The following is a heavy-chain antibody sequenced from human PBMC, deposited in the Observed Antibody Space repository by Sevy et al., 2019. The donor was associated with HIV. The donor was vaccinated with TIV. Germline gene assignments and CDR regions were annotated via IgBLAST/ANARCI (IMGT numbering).Heavy chain of an antibody. V-gene: IGHV3-7*01. D-gene: IGHD3-3*01. J-gene: IGHJ4*02. CDR1: GFTFNKYW. CDR2: IKQDESET. Sequence: GGSLRLSCAASGFTFNKYWMSWVRQTPEKGLEWEATIKQDESETYYVDSVKGRFVISRDNGKNSVSLQMNGLRVEDTALYYCAREVGGFNWRPYYFDSWGQGTLVTVSS. CDR3: AREVGGFNWRPYYFDS.